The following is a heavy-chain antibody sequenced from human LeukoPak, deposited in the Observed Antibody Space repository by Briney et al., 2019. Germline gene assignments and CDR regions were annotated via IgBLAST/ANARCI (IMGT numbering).Heavy chain of an antibody. V-gene: IGHV4-34*01. CDR2: INHSGST. CDR1: GGSFSGYY. CDR3: ARALWSGYHDTIYYFDY. D-gene: IGHD3-3*01. J-gene: IGHJ4*02. Sequence: SETLSLTCAVYGGSFSGYYWSWIRQPPGKGLEWIGEINHSGSTNYNPSLKSRVTISVDTSKNQFSLKLSSVTAADTAVYYCARALWSGYHDTIYYFDYWGQGTLVTVSS.